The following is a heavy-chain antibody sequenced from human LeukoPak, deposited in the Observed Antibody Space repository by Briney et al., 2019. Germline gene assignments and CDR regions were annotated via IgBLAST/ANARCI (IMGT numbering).Heavy chain of an antibody. Sequence: GGSLRLSCAASGFTFDDYGMSWVRQAPGKGLEWVSVTYSGGSTYYADSVKGRFTISRDNSKNTLYLQMNSLRAEDTAVYYCARVLSGRGSLYSYYYYMDVWGKGTTVTIFS. CDR1: GFTFDDYG. CDR3: ARVLSGRGSLYSYYYYMDV. D-gene: IGHD3-10*01. V-gene: IGHV3-53*01. CDR2: TYSGGST. J-gene: IGHJ6*03.